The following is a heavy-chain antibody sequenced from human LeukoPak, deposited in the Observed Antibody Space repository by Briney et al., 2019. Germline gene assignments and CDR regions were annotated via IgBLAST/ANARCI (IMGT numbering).Heavy chain of an antibody. CDR2: ISGSDYT. D-gene: IGHD3-9*01. Sequence: GGSLRLSCAASGFTFNNYAMSWVRQAPGKGLEWVSGISGSDYTYYTDSVKGRFTISRDNSKNTLYLQMNSLRAEDTAVYYCAKGVRYLDWWILDYWGQGTLVTVSS. CDR1: GFTFNNYA. V-gene: IGHV3-23*01. CDR3: AKGVRYLDWWILDY. J-gene: IGHJ4*02.